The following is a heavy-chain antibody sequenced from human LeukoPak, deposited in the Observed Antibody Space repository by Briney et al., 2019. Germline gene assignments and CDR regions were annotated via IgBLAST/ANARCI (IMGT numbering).Heavy chain of an antibody. CDR3: ARDGYYDILTGYSPERYDY. D-gene: IGHD3-9*01. Sequence: ASVKGSCKASGYTFTSYGISWVRQAPGQGLEWMGWISAYNGNTNYAQKLQGRVTMTTDTSTSTAYMELRSLRSDDTAVYYCARDGYYDILTGYSPERYDYWGQGTLVTVSS. J-gene: IGHJ4*02. CDR2: ISAYNGNT. CDR1: GYTFTSYG. V-gene: IGHV1-18*04.